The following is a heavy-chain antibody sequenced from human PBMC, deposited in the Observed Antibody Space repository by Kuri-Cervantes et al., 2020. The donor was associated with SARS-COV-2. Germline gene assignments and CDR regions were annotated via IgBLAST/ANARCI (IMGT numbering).Heavy chain of an antibody. CDR3: AKDRVGVQDF. CDR1: GFNFSRTD. V-gene: IGHV3-30*18. CDR2: ISHDGKNK. D-gene: IGHD2-21*01. Sequence: GGSLRLSCAASGFNFSRTDMHWVGQAPGKGLEWVAVISHDGKNKKCIASGKGRFTISRDNSQNTLYLHMKSLRSEDTAMYYCAKDRVGVQDFWGQGTLVTVSS. J-gene: IGHJ4*02.